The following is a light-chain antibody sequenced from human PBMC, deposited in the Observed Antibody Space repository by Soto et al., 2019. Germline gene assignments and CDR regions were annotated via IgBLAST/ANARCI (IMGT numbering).Light chain of an antibody. CDR1: QSVHSF. V-gene: IGKV1-39*01. Sequence: DIQMTQSPSSLSASVGDRVTITCRTSQSVHSFLNWYQQKPGKAPKFLIHAASSLRSGVPSRFSGSGSGTDFTLTISRLQPEDFATYYCQQTYSSPFTFGPGTKVDIK. CDR3: QQTYSSPFT. CDR2: AAS. J-gene: IGKJ3*01.